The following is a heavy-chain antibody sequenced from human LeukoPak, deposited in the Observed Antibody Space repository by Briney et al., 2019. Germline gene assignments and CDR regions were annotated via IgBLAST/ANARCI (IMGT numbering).Heavy chain of an antibody. CDR3: ARVTRNSGVFDV. J-gene: IGHJ3*01. D-gene: IGHD1-14*01. CDR2: ISSSSSHI. V-gene: IGHV3-21*06. CDR1: GFTFSAYS. Sequence: GGSLRLSCAASGFTFSAYSMIWVRQAPGKGLEWVSPISSSSSHIYYTDSLMGRFTVSRDNAKSSLDLQMNSLRVEDTAVYYCARVTRNSGVFDVWGQGTMVTVSS.